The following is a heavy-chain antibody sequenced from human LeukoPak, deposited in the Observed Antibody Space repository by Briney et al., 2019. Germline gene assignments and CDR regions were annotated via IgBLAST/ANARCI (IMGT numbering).Heavy chain of an antibody. J-gene: IGHJ4*02. CDR1: GFTFSSYW. D-gene: IGHD2/OR15-2a*01. V-gene: IGHV3-7*03. Sequence: GGSLRLSCAASGFTFSSYWTRWVRQAPGKGLDCVANIKHDGTVQYYVDSVKGRFTISRDNAKNSLYLQMNSLRADDTALYYCARGIHYWGQGTLVTVSS. CDR3: ARGIHY. CDR2: IKHDGTVQ.